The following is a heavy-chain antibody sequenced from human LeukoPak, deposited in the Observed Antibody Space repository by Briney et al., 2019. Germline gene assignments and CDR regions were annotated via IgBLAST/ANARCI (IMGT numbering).Heavy chain of an antibody. CDR1: GFTFSSYW. Sequence: PGGSLRLSCAASGFTFSSYWMHWVRQAPGKGLVWVSRINTDGSSTSYADSVKGRFTISRDNAKNTLHLQMNSLRAEDTAVYYCAREACSSTSCWFDPWGQGTLVTVSS. D-gene: IGHD2-2*01. V-gene: IGHV3-74*01. CDR3: AREACSSTSCWFDP. J-gene: IGHJ5*02. CDR2: INTDGSST.